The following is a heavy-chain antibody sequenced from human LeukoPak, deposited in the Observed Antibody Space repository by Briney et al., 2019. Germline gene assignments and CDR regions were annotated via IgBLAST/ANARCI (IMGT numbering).Heavy chain of an antibody. CDR1: GFTVSSNY. V-gene: IGHV3-66*01. CDR2: IYGGRST. CDR3: ARDPPGLLPIY. D-gene: IGHD2/OR15-2a*01. J-gene: IGHJ4*02. Sequence: PGGSLRLSCAASGFTVSSNYMSGVGQAPGKGLEWVSVIYGGRSTRYADSVKGRFTISRDNSKSTLYLQMNSLSAEDTAVYYCARDPPGLLPIYWGRGTLVTVSS.